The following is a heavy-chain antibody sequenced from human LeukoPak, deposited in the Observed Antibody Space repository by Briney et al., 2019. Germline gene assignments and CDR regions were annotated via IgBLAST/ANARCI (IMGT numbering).Heavy chain of an antibody. D-gene: IGHD3-22*01. V-gene: IGHV3-30*01. J-gene: IGHJ4*02. Sequence: GGSLRLSCAASGFTFSSYAMHWVRQAPGKGLEWVAVISYDGSNKYYADSEKGRFTISRDNSKNTLYLQMNSLRAEDTAVYYCAKDSPDSSGYPSHFDYWGQGTLVTVSS. CDR3: AKDSPDSSGYPSHFDY. CDR1: GFTFSSYA. CDR2: ISYDGSNK.